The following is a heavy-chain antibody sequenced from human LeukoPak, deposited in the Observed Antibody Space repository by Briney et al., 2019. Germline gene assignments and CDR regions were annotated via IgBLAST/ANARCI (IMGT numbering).Heavy chain of an antibody. Sequence: SGGSLRLSCAASGFTFSSYGMHWVRQAPGKGLEWVAVISYDGSNKYYADSVKGRFTISRDNSKNTLYLQMNSLRAEDTAVYYCAKSALRGVIWYFDYWGQGTLVTVSS. CDR2: ISYDGSNK. V-gene: IGHV3-30*18. CDR3: AKSALRGVIWYFDY. J-gene: IGHJ4*02. D-gene: IGHD3-10*01. CDR1: GFTFSSYG.